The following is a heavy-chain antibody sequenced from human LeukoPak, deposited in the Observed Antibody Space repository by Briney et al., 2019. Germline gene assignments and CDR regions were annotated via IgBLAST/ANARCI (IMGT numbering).Heavy chain of an antibody. D-gene: IGHD2-21*02. V-gene: IGHV1-2*04. CDR3: ARGLGGYLYYYFDY. J-gene: IGHJ4*02. CDR2: INPNSGGT. CDR1: GYTFTGYY. Sequence: GASVKVSCKASGYTFTGYYMHWVRQAPGQGLEWMGWINPNSGGTNYAQKFQGWVTMTRDTSISTAYMELSRLRSDDTAVYYCARGLGGYLYYYFDYWGQGTLVTVSS.